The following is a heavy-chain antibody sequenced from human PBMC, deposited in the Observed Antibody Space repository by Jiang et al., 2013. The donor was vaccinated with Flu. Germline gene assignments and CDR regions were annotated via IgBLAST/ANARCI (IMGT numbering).Heavy chain of an antibody. CDR3: ARYCSGGSCFIAPLDY. CDR2: IIPIFGTA. V-gene: IGHV1-69*01. CDR1: GGTFSSYA. J-gene: IGHJ4*02. Sequence: GAEVKKPGSSVKVSCKASGGTFSSYAISWVRQAPGQGLEWMGGIIPIFGTANYAQKFQGRVTITADESTSTAYMELSSLRSEDTAVYFCARYCSGGSCFIAPLDYWGQGTLVTVSS. D-gene: IGHD2-15*01.